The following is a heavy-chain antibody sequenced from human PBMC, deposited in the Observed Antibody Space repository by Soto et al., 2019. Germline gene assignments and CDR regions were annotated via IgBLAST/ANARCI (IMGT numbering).Heavy chain of an antibody. D-gene: IGHD3-3*01. J-gene: IGHJ3*02. CDR3: ATFPTYYDFWSGLADAFDI. Sequence: GXSLRLSCAASGFTFSSYWLSWFRQAPVNGLEWVANIKQDGSEKYYVDSVKGRFTISRDNAKNSLYLQMNSLRAEDTAVYYCATFPTYYDFWSGLADAFDIWGQGTMVTVSS. V-gene: IGHV3-7*01. CDR1: GFTFSSYW. CDR2: IKQDGSEK.